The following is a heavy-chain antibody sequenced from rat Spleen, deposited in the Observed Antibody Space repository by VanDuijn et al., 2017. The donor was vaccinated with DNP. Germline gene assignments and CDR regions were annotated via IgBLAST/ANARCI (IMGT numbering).Heavy chain of an antibody. D-gene: IGHD4-3*01. V-gene: IGHV5S23*01. CDR2: ITAGGEYT. J-gene: IGHJ4*01. Sequence: EVQLVESGGGLVQPGRSLKLSCAASGFTFSDYNMAWVRQAPKKGLEWVASITAGGEYTYSPDSVKGRFTISRDNAKSTLYLQMDSLRSEETATYYCTSPVPSGHYVMDAWGQGTSVTVSS. CDR1: GFTFSDYN. CDR3: TSPVPSGHYVMDA.